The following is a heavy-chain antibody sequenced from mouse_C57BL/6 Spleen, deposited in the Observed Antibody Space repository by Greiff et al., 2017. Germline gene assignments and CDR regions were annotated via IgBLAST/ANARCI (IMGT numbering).Heavy chain of an antibody. CDR2: ISYDGSN. V-gene: IGHV3-6*01. CDR1: GYSITSGYY. Sequence: EVQLVESGPGLVKPSQSLSLTCSVTGYSITSGYYWNWIRQFPGNKLEWMGYISYDGSNNYNPSLKNRISITRDTSKNQFFLKLNSVTTEDTATYYCARDGYPWGFDVWGTGTTVTVSS. J-gene: IGHJ1*03. D-gene: IGHD2-2*01. CDR3: ARDGYPWGFDV.